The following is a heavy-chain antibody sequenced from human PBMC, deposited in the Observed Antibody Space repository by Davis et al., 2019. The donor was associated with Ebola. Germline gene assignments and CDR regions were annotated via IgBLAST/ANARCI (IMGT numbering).Heavy chain of an antibody. D-gene: IGHD3-3*01. CDR1: GYTFTSYA. J-gene: IGHJ6*02. CDR2: INAGNGNT. Sequence: AASVKVSCKASGYTFTSYAMHWVRQAPGQRLEWMGWINAGNGNTKYSQKFQGRVTITADKSTSTAYMELSSLRSEDTAVYYCADDFWRVWGQGTTVTVSS. CDR3: ADDFWRV. V-gene: IGHV1-3*01.